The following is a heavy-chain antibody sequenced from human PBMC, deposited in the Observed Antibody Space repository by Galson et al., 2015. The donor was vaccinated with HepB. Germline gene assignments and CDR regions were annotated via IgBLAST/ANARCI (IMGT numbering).Heavy chain of an antibody. Sequence: SLRLSCAASGFTFSTSRMSWVRQAPGKGQEWVSTITGSGSNTYYADSVKGRFTVSRDNAKNTLHLQMNSLRAEDTAVYYCAKREDCSGSSCYKYFQRWGQGTLVTVSS. V-gene: IGHV3-23*01. CDR2: ITGSGSNT. CDR1: GFTFSTSR. J-gene: IGHJ1*01. D-gene: IGHD2-2*02. CDR3: AKREDCSGSSCYKYFQR.